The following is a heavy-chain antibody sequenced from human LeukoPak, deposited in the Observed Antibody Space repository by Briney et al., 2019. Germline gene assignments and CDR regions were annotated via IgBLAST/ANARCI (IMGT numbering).Heavy chain of an antibody. J-gene: IGHJ6*03. V-gene: IGHV3-23*01. D-gene: IGHD3-22*01. CDR2: ISGSGGST. CDR3: AKGGIVVASTSYYYYMDV. CDR1: GFTFSSYA. Sequence: GGSLRLSCAASGFTFSSYAMSWVRQAPGKGLEWVSAISGSGGSTYYADSVKGRFTISRDNSKNTLYLQMNSLRAEDTAVYYCAKGGIVVASTSYYYYMDVWGKGTTVTISS.